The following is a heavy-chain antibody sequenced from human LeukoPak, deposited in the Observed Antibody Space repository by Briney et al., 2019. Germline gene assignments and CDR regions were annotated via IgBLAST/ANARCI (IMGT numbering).Heavy chain of an antibody. Sequence: ASVKVSCKASGYTFTGYYMHWVRQAPGQGLEWMGWINPNSGGTNYAQKFQGRVTMTRDTSISTAYMELSRLRSEDTAVYYCAYTRDDILTGYPIDYWGQGTLVTVSS. CDR1: GYTFTGYY. CDR2: INPNSGGT. D-gene: IGHD3-9*01. V-gene: IGHV1-2*02. CDR3: AYTRDDILTGYPIDY. J-gene: IGHJ4*02.